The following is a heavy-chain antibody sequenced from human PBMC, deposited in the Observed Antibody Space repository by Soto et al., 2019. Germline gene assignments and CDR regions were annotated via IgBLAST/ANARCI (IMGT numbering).Heavy chain of an antibody. D-gene: IGHD1-26*01. CDR1: GDSVSSNSAA. CDR2: TYYRSKWYN. Sequence: PSQTLSLTCGISGDSVSSNSAAWNWLRQSPSRGLEWLGRTYYRSKWYNDYAVSVESRITINPDTSKNHFSLQLNFVTPEDTAVYFCARGEQYSGRFFDYWGQGTLVTVSS. CDR3: ARGEQYSGRFFDY. V-gene: IGHV6-1*01. J-gene: IGHJ4*02.